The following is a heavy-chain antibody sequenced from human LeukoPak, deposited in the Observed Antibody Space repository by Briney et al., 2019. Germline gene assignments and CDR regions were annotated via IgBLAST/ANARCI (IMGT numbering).Heavy chain of an antibody. D-gene: IGHD3-10*01. CDR1: GYTFTGYY. J-gene: IGHJ5*02. Sequence: ASVKASCKASGYTFTGYYMHWVRQAPGQGLEWMGWINPNSGGTNYAQKFQGRVTMTRDTSISTAYMELSRLRSDDTAVYYCARAYIRVRGVIMTGYNWFDPWGQGTLVTVSS. CDR2: INPNSGGT. CDR3: ARAYIRVRGVIMTGYNWFDP. V-gene: IGHV1-2*02.